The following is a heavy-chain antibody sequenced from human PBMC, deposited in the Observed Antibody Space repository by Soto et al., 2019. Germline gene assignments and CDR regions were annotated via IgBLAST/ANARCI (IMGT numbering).Heavy chain of an antibody. CDR2: FIPLLDMA. Sequence: QVQVVQSGAEVKKPESSVKVSCKPSGGTFNTYTVTWVRLAPVHGLEWMGRFIPLLDMANYAQKFQARVTIPADRSTFTAYMELNSLTSDDTAGYYCAITYCRDNSCPRDFDFWGPGNRVTVSS. D-gene: IGHD2-21*01. V-gene: IGHV1-69*02. CDR1: GGTFNTYT. CDR3: AITYCRDNSCPRDFDF. J-gene: IGHJ4*02.